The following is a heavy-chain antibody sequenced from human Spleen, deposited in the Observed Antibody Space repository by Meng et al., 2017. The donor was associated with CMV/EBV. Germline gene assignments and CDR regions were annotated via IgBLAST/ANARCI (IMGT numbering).Heavy chain of an antibody. J-gene: IGHJ6*02. CDR3: ARTDGSTWYGVYYYGMDV. Sequence: SETLSLTCTVSGYSISSGYYWGWIRQPPGKGLEWIGSIYHSGSTYYNPSLKSRVTISVDTSKNQFSLKLSSVTAADTAVYYCARTDGSTWYGVYYYGMDVWGQGTTVTVSS. CDR2: IYHSGST. D-gene: IGHD6-13*01. V-gene: IGHV4-38-2*02. CDR1: GYSISSGYY.